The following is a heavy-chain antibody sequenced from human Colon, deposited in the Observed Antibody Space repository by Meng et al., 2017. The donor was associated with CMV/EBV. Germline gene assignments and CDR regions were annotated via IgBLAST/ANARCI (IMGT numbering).Heavy chain of an antibody. CDR3: AKDSKLGYCSTITCPSNDY. Sequence: GKSLKISCAASGFTFAGYAMNWVRQAPGQGLEWVSSISGRGDYTYYADSVKGRFTISRDNSKNTLYLQMNSLRAEDTAIYYCAKDSKLGYCSTITCPSNDYWGQGTLVTVSS. CDR2: ISGRGDYT. V-gene: IGHV3-23*01. J-gene: IGHJ4*01. CDR1: GFTFAGYA. D-gene: IGHD2-8*01.